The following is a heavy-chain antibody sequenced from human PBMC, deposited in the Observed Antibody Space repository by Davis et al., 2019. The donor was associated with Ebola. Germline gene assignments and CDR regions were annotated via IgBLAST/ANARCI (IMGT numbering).Heavy chain of an antibody. CDR3: ARYSGTYRDY. J-gene: IGHJ4*02. CDR2: ISSSSSYI. Sequence: GGSLRLSCAASGFTFSNYNMNWVRQAPGKGLEWVSSISSSSSYIFYADSVKGRFTISRDNAKNSLYLQMNSLRAEDTALYYCARYSGTYRDYWGQGTRVTVYS. D-gene: IGHD1-26*01. CDR1: GFTFSNYN. V-gene: IGHV3-21*01.